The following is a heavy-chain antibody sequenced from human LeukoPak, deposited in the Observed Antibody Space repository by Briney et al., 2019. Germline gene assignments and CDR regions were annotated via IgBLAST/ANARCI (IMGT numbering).Heavy chain of an antibody. CDR1: GGSISSYY. CDR3: ARGWHMGIDY. V-gene: IGHV4-59*12. CDR2: IYYSGST. Sequence: PSETLSLTCTVSGGSISSYYWSWIRQPPGKGLEWIGYIYYSGSTNYNPSLKSRVTISVDTSKNQFSLKLSSVTAADTAVYYCARGWHMGIDYWGQGTLVTVSS. J-gene: IGHJ4*02. D-gene: IGHD6-13*01.